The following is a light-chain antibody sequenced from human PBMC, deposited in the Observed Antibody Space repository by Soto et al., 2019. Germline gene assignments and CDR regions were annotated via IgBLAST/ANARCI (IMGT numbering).Light chain of an antibody. CDR1: RSLDSGQ. V-gene: IGKV3-20*01. J-gene: IGKJ5*01. CDR3: QQYGVSPRT. Sequence: EIVVTQSPGTLSLSPGESATLSCRASRSLDSGQLAWYQQQVGRAPRLLIHDAFMRATGIPDRFSGSGSGTDFTLTIARLEPEDFAVYYCQQYGVSPRTFGHGTRLE. CDR2: DAF.